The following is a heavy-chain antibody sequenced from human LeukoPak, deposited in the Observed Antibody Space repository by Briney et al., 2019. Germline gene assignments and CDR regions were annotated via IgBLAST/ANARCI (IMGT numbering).Heavy chain of an antibody. CDR3: ASSVVNGEIDY. D-gene: IGHD2-8*01. V-gene: IGHV4-34*01. CDR2: INHSGST. Sequence: SETLSLTCTVSGGSISSYYWSWIRQPPGKGLEWIGEINHSGSTNYNPSLKSRVTISVDTSKNQFSLKLSSVTAADTAVYYCASSVVNGEIDYWGQGTLVTVSS. CDR1: GGSISSYY. J-gene: IGHJ4*02.